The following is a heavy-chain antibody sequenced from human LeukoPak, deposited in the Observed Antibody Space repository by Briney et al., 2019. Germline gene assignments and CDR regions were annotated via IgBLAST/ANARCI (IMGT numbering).Heavy chain of an antibody. CDR3: ARISCSRSSCYGVYDY. D-gene: IGHD2-15*01. CDR2: IRQDGSEK. Sequence: GGSLRLSCAASGFTFSDYWMTWVRQAPGKGLEWVADIRQDGSEKYHVDSVKGRFTISRDNAKNSVYLQMNSLRAEDTAEYYCARISCSRSSCYGVYDYWGQGSLVTVSS. CDR1: GFTFSDYW. V-gene: IGHV3-7*01. J-gene: IGHJ4*02.